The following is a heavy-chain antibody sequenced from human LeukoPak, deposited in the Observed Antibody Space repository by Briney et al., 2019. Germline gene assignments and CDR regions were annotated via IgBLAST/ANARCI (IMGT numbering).Heavy chain of an antibody. Sequence: PGGSLRLSCAASGFTFSSYAMSWVRQAPGKGLEWVSAISGSGGSTYYADSVKGRFTISRDNSKNTLYLQMNSLRAEDTAVYYCASYDSSGYYPWAFDYWGQGTLVTVSS. CDR3: ASYDSSGYYPWAFDY. CDR1: GFTFSSYA. V-gene: IGHV3-23*01. J-gene: IGHJ4*02. D-gene: IGHD3-22*01. CDR2: ISGSGGST.